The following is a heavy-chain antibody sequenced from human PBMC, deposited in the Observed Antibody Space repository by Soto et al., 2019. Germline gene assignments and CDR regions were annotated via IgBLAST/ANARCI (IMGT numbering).Heavy chain of an antibody. CDR2: IYYSGST. CDR1: GGSISSYY. J-gene: IGHJ3*02. Sequence: SETLSLTCTVSGGSISSYYWSWIRQPPGKGLEWIGYIYYSGSTNYNPSLKSRVTISVDTSKNQFSLKLSSVTAADTAVYYCARHHLGYCSGGSCYGNDAFDIWGQGTMVTVSS. CDR3: ARHHLGYCSGGSCYGNDAFDI. D-gene: IGHD2-15*01. V-gene: IGHV4-59*08.